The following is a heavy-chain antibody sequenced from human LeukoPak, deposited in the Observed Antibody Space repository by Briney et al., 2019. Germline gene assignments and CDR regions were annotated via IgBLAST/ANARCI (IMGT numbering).Heavy chain of an antibody. CDR2: IYYSGST. J-gene: IGHJ4*02. D-gene: IGHD4-11*01. V-gene: IGHV4-39*07. CDR3: ARDRARYSNYLDY. CDR1: GGSISSSSYY. Sequence: SETLSLTCTVSGGSISSSSYYWGWIRQPPGKGLEWIGSIYYSGSTYYNPSLESRVTISVDTSKNQFSLKLSSVTAADTAVYYCARDRARYSNYLDYWGQGTLVTVSS.